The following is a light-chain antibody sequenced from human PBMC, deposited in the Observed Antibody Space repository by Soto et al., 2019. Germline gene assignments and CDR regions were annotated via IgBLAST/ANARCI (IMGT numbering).Light chain of an antibody. J-gene: IGKJ1*01. CDR1: QSVDIN. Sequence: EIVLTQSPRTLSVSPGDKVTFYCRASQSVDINLAWYQQRAGQAPRLLVYGASTKATDMPGRFSGRGSGTEFTLTINNLQSEDFAVYYCQQYNDWPLTFGQGTKVDIK. V-gene: IGKV3-15*01. CDR2: GAS. CDR3: QQYNDWPLT.